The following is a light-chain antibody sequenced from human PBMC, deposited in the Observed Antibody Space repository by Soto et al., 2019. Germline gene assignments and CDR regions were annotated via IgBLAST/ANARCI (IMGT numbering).Light chain of an antibody. CDR1: QGIRND. J-gene: IGKJ2*01. CDR3: LQDYNYPRT. CDR2: AAS. V-gene: IGKV1-6*01. Sequence: AIQMTQSPSSLSASIGDRVTITCRASQGIRNDLGWYQQKPGKAPKLLIYAASTLQSGVPSRFSGSGSGADFTLPISSLQPEDFATYYCLQDYNYPRTFGQGTKLEI.